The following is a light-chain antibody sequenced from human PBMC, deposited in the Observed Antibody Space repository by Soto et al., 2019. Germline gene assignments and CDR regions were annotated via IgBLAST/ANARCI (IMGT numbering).Light chain of an antibody. J-gene: IGKJ1*01. CDR3: LQDHNYPWT. V-gene: IGKV1-6*01. CDR2: GAF. CDR1: QGIRND. Sequence: IQMTQSPSTLSASVGDRVTITCRASQGIRNDLGWYQQKPGNAPKLLIYGAFNLQTGVPSRFSDSGFGTDFTLTISSLQPEDFATYYCLQDHNYPWTFGQGTMVDIK.